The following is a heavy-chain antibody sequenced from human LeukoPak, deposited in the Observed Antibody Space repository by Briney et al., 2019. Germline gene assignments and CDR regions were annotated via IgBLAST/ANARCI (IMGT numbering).Heavy chain of an antibody. V-gene: IGHV4-39*01. CDR1: GGSISSSSYY. J-gene: IGHJ3*02. Sequence: SETLSLTCTVSGGSISSSSYYWGWIRQPPAKGLEWIVNINYGGSTFYNPSLKSRVTISVDTSKNQFSLKLSSVTAADTAVYYCARRNVVVPAAMARAFDIWSQGTMVTVSS. CDR3: ARRNVVVPAAMARAFDI. D-gene: IGHD2-2*01. CDR2: INYGGST.